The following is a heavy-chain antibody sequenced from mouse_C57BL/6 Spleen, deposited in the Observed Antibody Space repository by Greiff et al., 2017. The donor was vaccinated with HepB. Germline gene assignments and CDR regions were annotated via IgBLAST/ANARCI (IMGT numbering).Heavy chain of an antibody. CDR1: GYTFTSYW. CDR3: ARSLLVYRSHGYFDY. D-gene: IGHD2-14*01. V-gene: IGHV1-69*01. J-gene: IGHJ2*01. CDR2: IDPSDSYT. Sequence: QVQLQQPGAELVMPGASVKLSCKASGYTFTSYWMHWVKQRPGQGLEWIGEIDPSDSYTNYNQKFKGKSTLTVDKSSSTAYMQLSSLTSEDSAVYYCARSLLVYRSHGYFDYWGQGTTLTVSS.